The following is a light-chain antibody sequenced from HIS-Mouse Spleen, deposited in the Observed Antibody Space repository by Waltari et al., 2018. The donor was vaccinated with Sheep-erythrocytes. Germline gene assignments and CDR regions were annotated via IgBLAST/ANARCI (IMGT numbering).Light chain of an antibody. CDR3: MQGTHWPPYT. J-gene: IGKJ2*01. V-gene: IGKV2-30*02. Sequence: DVVMTQSPLSLPVTLGQPASISCRSSQRLVPSDGNTYLNWFQQRPGQSPRRLIYKVSNRDSGVPDRFSGSGSGTDFTLKISRVEAEDVGVYYCMQGTHWPPYTFGQGTKLEIK. CDR1: QRLVPSDGNTY. CDR2: KVS.